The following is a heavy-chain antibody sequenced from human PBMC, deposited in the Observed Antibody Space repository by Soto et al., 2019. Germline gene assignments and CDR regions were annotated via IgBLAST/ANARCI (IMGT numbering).Heavy chain of an antibody. CDR1: GFTFSSYG. J-gene: IGHJ6*02. CDR3: AKVSGEEQWLVYYYYYGMDV. V-gene: IGHV3-30*18. Sequence: PGGSLRLSCAASGFTFSSYGMHWVRQAPGKGLEWVAVISYDGSNKYYADSVKGRFTISRDNSKNTLYLQMNSLRAEDTAVYYCAKVSGEEQWLVYYYYYGMDVWGQGTTVTVSS. CDR2: ISYDGSNK. D-gene: IGHD6-19*01.